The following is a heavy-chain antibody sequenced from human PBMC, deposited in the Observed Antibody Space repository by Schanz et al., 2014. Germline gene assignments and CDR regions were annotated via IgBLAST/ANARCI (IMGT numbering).Heavy chain of an antibody. D-gene: IGHD2-21*01. J-gene: IGHJ2*01. CDR2: ISGFGTGA. Sequence: EEPLLESGGALVQPGGSLRLSCAASGFSFSNYALVWVRQPPGKGLEWISGISGFGTGAYYADSVKGRFSISRDNSKNTLYLQMDSLRAEDTAVYYCAKGQGAVINNWYFDLWGRGTLVTVSS. V-gene: IGHV3-23*01. CDR3: AKGQGAVINNWYFDL. CDR1: GFSFSNYA.